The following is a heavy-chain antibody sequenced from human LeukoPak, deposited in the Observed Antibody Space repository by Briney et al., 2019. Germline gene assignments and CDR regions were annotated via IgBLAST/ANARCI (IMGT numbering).Heavy chain of an antibody. CDR2: ISSSGSTI. V-gene: IGHV3-48*03. CDR3: AREKDYSNYPDWYFDL. J-gene: IGHJ2*01. Sequence: GGSLRLSCAASGFTLSSYEMNWVRQAPGKGLEWVSYISSSGSTIYYADSVKGRFTISRDNAKNSLYLQMNSLRAEDTAVYYCAREKDYSNYPDWYFDLWGRGTLVTVSS. D-gene: IGHD4-11*01. CDR1: GFTLSSYE.